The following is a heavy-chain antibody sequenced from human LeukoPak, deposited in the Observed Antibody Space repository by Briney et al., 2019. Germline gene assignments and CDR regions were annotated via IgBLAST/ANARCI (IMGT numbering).Heavy chain of an antibody. Sequence: PGGSLRLSCAASGFTFSSYAMSWGRQAQGKGVEWGSAISGSGGRTYYADSVKGRFTISRDNSKNTLYLQMNSLRAEDTAVYYCAKEFDIVLKGVMDVWGQGTTVTVSS. CDR3: AKEFDIVLKGVMDV. D-gene: IGHD2-8*01. CDR2: ISGSGGRT. CDR1: GFTFSSYA. V-gene: IGHV3-23*01. J-gene: IGHJ6*02.